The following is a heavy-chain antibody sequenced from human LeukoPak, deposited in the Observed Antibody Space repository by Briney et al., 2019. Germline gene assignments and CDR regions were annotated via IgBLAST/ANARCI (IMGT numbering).Heavy chain of an antibody. V-gene: IGHV4-59*08. Sequence: SETLSLTCTVSGGSISSYYWSWIRQPPGKGLEWIGYIYYSGSTNYNPSLKSRVTFSVGTSKNQFSLKLTSVTAADTAVYYCARQRGALASTGIDYWGQGTLVTVSS. J-gene: IGHJ4*02. CDR3: ARQRGALASTGIDY. D-gene: IGHD6-19*01. CDR2: IYYSGST. CDR1: GGSISSYY.